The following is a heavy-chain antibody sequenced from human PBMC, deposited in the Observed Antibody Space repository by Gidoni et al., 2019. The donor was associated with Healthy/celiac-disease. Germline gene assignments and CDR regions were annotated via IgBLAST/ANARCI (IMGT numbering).Heavy chain of an antibody. D-gene: IGHD3-22*01. J-gene: IGHJ6*02. CDR2: ISSSSSYI. V-gene: IGHV3-21*01. CDR1: GFTFSSSS. CDR3: ARDRVYEARWLGYYYYGMDV. Sequence: EVQLVESGGGLVKPGGSLRLSCAASGFTFSSSSMNWVRQAPGKGLEWVSSISSSSSYIYYADSGKGRFTISRDNAKNSLYLQMNSLRAEDTAVYYCARDRVYEARWLGYYYYGMDVWGQGTTVTVSS.